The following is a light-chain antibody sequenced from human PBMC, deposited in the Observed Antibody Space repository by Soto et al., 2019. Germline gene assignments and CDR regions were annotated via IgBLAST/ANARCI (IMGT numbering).Light chain of an antibody. CDR1: QSVDTTF. V-gene: IGKV3-20*01. Sequence: EIVLTQSPGSLSLSPGQRATLSCRASQSVDTTFFAWYQKKPGQAPRLLIYGASKRATGIPDRVSGSGSGTDFTLIIRRLEPEAFALYYFHQYISSMTFGHGTKVEIK. J-gene: IGKJ1*01. CDR3: HQYISSMT. CDR2: GAS.